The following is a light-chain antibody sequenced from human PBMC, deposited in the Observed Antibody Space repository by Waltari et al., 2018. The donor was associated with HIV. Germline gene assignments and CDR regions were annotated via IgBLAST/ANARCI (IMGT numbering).Light chain of an antibody. V-gene: IGKV1-39*01. CDR3: QQTFNSPIT. J-gene: IGKJ5*01. CDR2: GSS. Sequence: DIQMTQSPSSLSASVGDRVTITCRASETVNRSLNWFLQKPGEAPKLLIFGSSNLQSGVPSRFRGSGTGTSFTLTITSLQREDLATYYCQQTFNSPITFGQGTRL. CDR1: ETVNRS.